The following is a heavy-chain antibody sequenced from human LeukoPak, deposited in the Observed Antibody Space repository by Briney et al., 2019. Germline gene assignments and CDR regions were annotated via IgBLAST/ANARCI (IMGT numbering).Heavy chain of an antibody. Sequence: PGGSLRLSCAASGFTFSSYSMNWVRQAPGKGLEWVSYISSSSSTIYYADSVKGRFTISRDNAKNSLSLQMNSLRAEDTAVYYCARVEDYDILTGFDYWGQGTLVTVSS. CDR1: GFTFSSYS. CDR3: ARVEDYDILTGFDY. D-gene: IGHD3-9*01. V-gene: IGHV3-48*01. J-gene: IGHJ4*02. CDR2: ISSSSSTI.